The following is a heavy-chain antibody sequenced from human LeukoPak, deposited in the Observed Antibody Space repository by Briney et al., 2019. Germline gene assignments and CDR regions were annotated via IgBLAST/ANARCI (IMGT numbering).Heavy chain of an antibody. J-gene: IGHJ6*03. D-gene: IGHD5-18*01. CDR1: GGSISSYY. CDR3: AREVDTSAYYYMDV. CDR2: IYYSGST. Sequence: SETLSLTCTVSGGSISSYYWSWIRQPPGKGLEWIGYIYYSGSTNYNPSLKSRVTISVDTSKNQFSLKLSSVTAADTAVYYCAREVDTSAYYYMDVWGKGTTVTVSS. V-gene: IGHV4-59*01.